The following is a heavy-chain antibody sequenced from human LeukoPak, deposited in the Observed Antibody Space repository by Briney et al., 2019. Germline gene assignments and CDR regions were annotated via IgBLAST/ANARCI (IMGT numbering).Heavy chain of an antibody. Sequence: GGSLILSCAGSGFTFDDYGMNWVRQAPGKGLEWVSGMSWNGGTTGYADTVKGRFTISRDNAKNSLYLHMNSLRAEDTALYSCARDRSYGAFDYWGQGTLVTVSS. D-gene: IGHD1-26*01. CDR2: MSWNGGTT. CDR3: ARDRSYGAFDY. V-gene: IGHV3-20*04. CDR1: GFTFDDYG. J-gene: IGHJ4*02.